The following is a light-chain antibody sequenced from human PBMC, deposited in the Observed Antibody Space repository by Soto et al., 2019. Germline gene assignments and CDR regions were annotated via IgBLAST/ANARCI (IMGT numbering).Light chain of an antibody. Sequence: DIQMTQSPSSLSASVGDRVTITCRASQGISNYLAWYQQKPGKVPKLLIYAASTLQSGVPSRFSGSGSGTDFTLTISSLQPEDVATYYFQKYNSALTWTFGQGTKVEIK. V-gene: IGKV1-27*01. CDR3: QKYNSALTWT. CDR2: AAS. J-gene: IGKJ1*01. CDR1: QGISNY.